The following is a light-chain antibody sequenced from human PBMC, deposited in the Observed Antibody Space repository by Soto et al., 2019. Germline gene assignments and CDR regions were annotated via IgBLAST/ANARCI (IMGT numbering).Light chain of an antibody. V-gene: IGKV3D-20*01. CDR1: QIVKNRY. CDR3: QHYYDTPGT. CDR2: DAS. J-gene: IGKJ5*01. Sequence: EIVLTQSPATLWLSPGEIATLSCGASQIVKNRYVAWDQQKPGLAPLLLIDDASTRATGIPNMFSGSGSGTDFTITINRREPEDFAVYYCQHYYDTPGTFGHGTRLEIK.